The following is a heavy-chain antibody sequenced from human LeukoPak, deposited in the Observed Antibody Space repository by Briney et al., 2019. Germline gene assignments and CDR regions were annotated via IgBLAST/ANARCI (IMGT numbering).Heavy chain of an antibody. Sequence: SETLSLTCSVSGASISGYYWTWIRQPAGRGLEWNGRIYTTGSTKYNPSLKSRVIMSVDASKNQFSLNLTSVTAADTAVYFCARTAERQQMVQGTYFYYYFMDVWAKGTTVTISS. J-gene: IGHJ6*03. CDR2: IYTTGST. V-gene: IGHV4-4*07. CDR3: ARTAERQQMVQGTYFYYYFMDV. D-gene: IGHD6-13*01. CDR1: GASISGYY.